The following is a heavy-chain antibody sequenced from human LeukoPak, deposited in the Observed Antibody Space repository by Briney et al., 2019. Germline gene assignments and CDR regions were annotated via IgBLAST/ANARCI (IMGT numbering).Heavy chain of an antibody. V-gene: IGHV1-46*01. D-gene: IGHD2-2*01. CDR3: ARDAYCSSTSCYPWFDP. CDR2: INPSGGST. J-gene: IGHJ5*02. Sequence: ASVKVSCKASGGTFSSYAISWVRQAPGQGLEWMGIINPSGGSTSYAQKFQGRVTMTRDMSTSTVYMELSNLRSEDTAVYYCARDAYCSSTSCYPWFDPWGQGTLVTVSS. CDR1: GGTFSSYA.